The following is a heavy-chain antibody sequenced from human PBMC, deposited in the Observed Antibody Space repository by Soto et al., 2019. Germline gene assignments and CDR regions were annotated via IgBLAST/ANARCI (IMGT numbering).Heavy chain of an antibody. V-gene: IGHV4-30-4*01. Sequence: QVQLQESGPGLVKPSQTLSLTCTVSGGSISSGDYYWSWIRQPPGKGQEWIGYIYYSGSTYYNPSLKSRVTISVDTSKNQFSLKLSSVTAADTAVYYCARDASIAAAGPDYYYYGMDVWGQGTTVTVSS. CDR3: ARDASIAAAGPDYYYYGMDV. J-gene: IGHJ6*02. D-gene: IGHD6-13*01. CDR1: GGSISSGDYY. CDR2: IYYSGST.